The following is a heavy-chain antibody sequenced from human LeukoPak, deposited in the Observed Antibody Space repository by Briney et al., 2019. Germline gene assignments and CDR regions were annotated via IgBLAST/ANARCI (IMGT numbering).Heavy chain of an antibody. CDR1: GGSISSYY. D-gene: IGHD1-26*01. V-gene: IGHV4-59*12. Sequence: SETLSLTCTVSGGSISSYYWSWIRQPPGKGLEWIGYIYCSGSTNYNPSLKSRVTISLDTSKNQFSLKLSSVTAADTAVYYCARELVGATCLDYWGQGTLVTVSS. CDR2: IYCSGST. J-gene: IGHJ4*02. CDR3: ARELVGATCLDY.